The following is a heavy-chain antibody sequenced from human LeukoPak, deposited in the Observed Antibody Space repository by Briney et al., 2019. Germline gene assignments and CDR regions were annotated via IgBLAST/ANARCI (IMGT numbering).Heavy chain of an antibody. CDR3: AKDALAVAVYYFDY. J-gene: IGHJ4*02. CDR2: ISGSGGRT. V-gene: IGHV3-23*01. D-gene: IGHD6-19*01. CDR1: GFTFSSFA. Sequence: SGGSLRLSCAASGFTFSSFAMSWVRQAPGKGLEWVSVISGSGGRTYYADSVKGRFTISRDKSKNTLYLQMNSLRAEDTAIYYCAKDALAVAVYYFDYWGQGTLVTVSS.